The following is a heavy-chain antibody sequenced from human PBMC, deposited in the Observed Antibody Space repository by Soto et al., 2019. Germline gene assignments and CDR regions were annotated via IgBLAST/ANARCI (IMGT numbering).Heavy chain of an antibody. J-gene: IGHJ2*01. CDR1: GFTVSSNY. D-gene: IGHD5-18*01. CDR2: IYSGGST. Sequence: EVQLVESGGGLVQPGGSLRLSCAASGFTVSSNYMSWVRQAPGKGLEWVSVIYSGGSTYYADSVKGRFTISRHNSKNTLYLQMNSLRAEDTAVYYWARVPAMGPYWYFDLWGRGTLVTVSS. V-gene: IGHV3-53*04. CDR3: ARVPAMGPYWYFDL.